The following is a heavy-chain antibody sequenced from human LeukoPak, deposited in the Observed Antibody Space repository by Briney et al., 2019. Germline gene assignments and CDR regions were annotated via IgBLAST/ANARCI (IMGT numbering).Heavy chain of an antibody. CDR2: INPDSGDT. V-gene: IGHV1-2*02. J-gene: IGHJ4*02. CDR3: TRDLGVDTTMIFFDY. CDR1: GYTFTGYY. Sequence: ASVKVSCKASGYTFTGYYMHWLRQAPGQGLEWMGWINPDSGDTNSAQKFQGGVTMTTDTSTSTAYMEVRSLRSDDTAVYYCTRDLGVDTTMIFFDYWGQGSLVTVSS. D-gene: IGHD5-18*01.